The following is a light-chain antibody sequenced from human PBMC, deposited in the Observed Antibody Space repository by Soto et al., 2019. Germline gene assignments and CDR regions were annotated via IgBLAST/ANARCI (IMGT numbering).Light chain of an antibody. CDR1: QSISSW. CDR2: DAS. J-gene: IGKJ5*01. V-gene: IGKV1-5*01. CDR3: KQYNTYSK. Sequence: DIQMTQSPSTLSASVGDRVTITCLTSQSISSWLAWYQQKPGKAPKLLIYDASTLASGVPSRFSGSGSGQEFTLTISSLQPDDFATYYCKQYNTYSKFGQGTRLEIK.